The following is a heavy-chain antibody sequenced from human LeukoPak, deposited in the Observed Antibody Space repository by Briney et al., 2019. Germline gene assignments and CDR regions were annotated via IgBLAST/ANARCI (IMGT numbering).Heavy chain of an antibody. V-gene: IGHV4-59*11. D-gene: IGHD6-6*01. J-gene: IGHJ5*02. CDR3: ASSHSSSSSWFDP. CDR1: GGSISSHY. CDR2: IYYSGST. Sequence: SETLSLTCTVSGGSISSHYWSWIRQPPGKGLEWIGYIYYSGSTNYNPSLKSRVTISVDTPKNQFSLKLSSVTAADTAVYYCASSHSSSSSWFDPWGQGTLVTVSS.